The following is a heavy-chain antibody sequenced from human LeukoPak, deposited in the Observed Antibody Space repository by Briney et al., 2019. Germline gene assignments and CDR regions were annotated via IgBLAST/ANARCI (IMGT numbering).Heavy chain of an antibody. J-gene: IGHJ4*02. Sequence: PGEFPRLSCAASGLTLDDYSGDWVRQAPGRVLEWVSGISWNSGRIGNAVSVKGRFTISRDNAKNSLYLQMNSLRAEDTALYYCAKGPSLGELSCFDYWGQGTLVTVSS. V-gene: IGHV3-9*01. CDR1: GLTLDDYS. CDR3: AKGPSLGELSCFDY. CDR2: ISWNSGRI. D-gene: IGHD3-16*02.